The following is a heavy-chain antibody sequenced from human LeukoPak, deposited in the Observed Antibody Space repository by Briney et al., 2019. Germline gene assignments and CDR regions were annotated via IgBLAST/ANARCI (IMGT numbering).Heavy chain of an antibody. D-gene: IGHD6-6*01. CDR2: ISSSSSYI. J-gene: IGHJ4*02. V-gene: IGHV3-21*01. CDR3: ARGGYSSSSLFDY. Sequence: GGSLRLSCAASGFTFSSYSMNWVRQAPGKGLEWVSSISSSSSYIYYADLVKGRFTISRDNAKNSLYLQMNSLRAEDTAVYYRARGGYSSSSLFDYWGQGTLVTVSS. CDR1: GFTFSSYS.